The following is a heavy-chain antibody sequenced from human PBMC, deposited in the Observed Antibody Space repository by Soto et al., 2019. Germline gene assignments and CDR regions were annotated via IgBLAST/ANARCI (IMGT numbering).Heavy chain of an antibody. Sequence: EVQLVDSGGDLVQPGGSLRLSCAASGFTFSTYWMSWVRQAPGKGLEWVANIDPDGSQKYYVDSVKGRLTISRDNAKNSLYLQMNSLRAEDTAVYYCARDMGPSGAYGYWGQGTLVTVSS. CDR3: ARDMGPSGAYGY. D-gene: IGHD1-26*01. CDR2: IDPDGSQK. V-gene: IGHV3-7*03. J-gene: IGHJ4*02. CDR1: GFTFSTYW.